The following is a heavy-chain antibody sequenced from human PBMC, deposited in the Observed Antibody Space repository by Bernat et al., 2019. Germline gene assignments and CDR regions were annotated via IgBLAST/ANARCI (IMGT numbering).Heavy chain of an antibody. J-gene: IGHJ4*02. Sequence: QVQLQESGPGLVKPSETLSLTCTVSGGSISSYYWSWIRQPPGKGLEWIGYIYYSGSTNYNPSLKSRVTISVDTSKNQFSLKLSSVTAADTAVYYCARVGMGVVYAFFDYWGQGTLVTVSS. CDR1: GGSISSYY. V-gene: IGHV4-59*01. CDR3: ARVGMGVVYAFFDY. D-gene: IGHD2-8*02. CDR2: IYYSGST.